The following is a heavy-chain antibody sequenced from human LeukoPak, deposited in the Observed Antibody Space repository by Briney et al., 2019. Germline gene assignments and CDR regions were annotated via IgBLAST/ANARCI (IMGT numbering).Heavy chain of an antibody. CDR3: ARFGSSTWYKGAFDI. D-gene: IGHD6-13*01. V-gene: IGHV4-34*01. CDR1: GGSFSGYY. CDR2: INHSGST. Sequence: SETLSLTCAVYGGSFSGYYWSWIRQPPGKGLGWIGEINHSGSTNYNPSLKSRVTISVDTSKNQFSLKLSSVTAADTAVYYCARFGSSTWYKGAFDIWGQGTMVTVAS. J-gene: IGHJ3*02.